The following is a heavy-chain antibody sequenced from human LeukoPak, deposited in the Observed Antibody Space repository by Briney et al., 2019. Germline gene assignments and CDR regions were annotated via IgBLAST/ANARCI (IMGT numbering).Heavy chain of an antibody. CDR1: GGSFSGYY. J-gene: IGHJ3*02. V-gene: IGHV4-34*01. Sequence: SETLSLTCAVYGGSFSGYYWSWIRQPPGKGLEWIGEINHSGSTNYNPSLKSRVTISVDTSKNQFSLKLSSVTAADTAVYYCARGTRLFVLNSSGWAYAFDIWGQGTMVTVSS. CDR2: INHSGST. D-gene: IGHD6-19*01. CDR3: ARGTRLFVLNSSGWAYAFDI.